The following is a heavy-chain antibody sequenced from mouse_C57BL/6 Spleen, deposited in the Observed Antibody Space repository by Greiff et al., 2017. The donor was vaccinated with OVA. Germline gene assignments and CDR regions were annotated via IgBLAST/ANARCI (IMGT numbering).Heavy chain of an antibody. V-gene: IGHV3-6*01. D-gene: IGHD4-1*01. J-gene: IGHJ2*01. CDR1: GYSITSGYY. CDR3: ARVGTGAFDY. Sequence: VQPQQSGPGLVKPSQSLSLTCSVTGYSITSGYYWNWIRQFPGNKLEWMGYISYDGSNNYNPSLKNRISITRDTSKNQFFLKLNSVTTEDTATYYCARVGTGAFDYWGQGTTLTVSS. CDR2: ISYDGSN.